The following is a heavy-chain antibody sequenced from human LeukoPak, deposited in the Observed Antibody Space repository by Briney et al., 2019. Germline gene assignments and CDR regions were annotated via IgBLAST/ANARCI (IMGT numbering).Heavy chain of an antibody. Sequence: SETLSLTCTVSGGSITSYYWSWIRQAPAKGLEWIGYIYYSGSTNYNPSLKSRVTISVDTSKNQFSLQLSSVTAADTAVYYCARDPNYWGQETLVIVSS. CDR3: ARDPNY. V-gene: IGHV4-59*01. J-gene: IGHJ4*02. CDR1: GGSITSYY. CDR2: IYYSGST.